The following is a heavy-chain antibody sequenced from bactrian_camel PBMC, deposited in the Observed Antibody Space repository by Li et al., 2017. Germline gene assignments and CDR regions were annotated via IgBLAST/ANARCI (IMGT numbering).Heavy chain of an antibody. V-gene: IGHV3S26*01. Sequence: HVQLVESGGGSVQAGGSLRLSCAASEYTYMRGCMGWFRQVPGKEREGVAAIDSDGSTSYADSVKGRFTISKDNAKNTLYLQMNSLKPEDTAVYYCATDTSCSGGYCYRSYNYWGQGTQVTVS. CDR2: IDSDGST. D-gene: IGHD2*01. CDR1: EYTYMRGC. CDR3: ATDTSCSGGYCYRSYNY. J-gene: IGHJ4*01.